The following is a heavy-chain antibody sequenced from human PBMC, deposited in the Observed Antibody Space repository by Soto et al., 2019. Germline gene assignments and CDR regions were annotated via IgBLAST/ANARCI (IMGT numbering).Heavy chain of an antibody. D-gene: IGHD6-6*01. CDR3: ARLELGIAARPYDY. Sequence: SETLSLTCAVYGGSFSGYYWSWICQPPGKGLEWIGEINHSGITNYNPSLKSRVTISVDTSKNQFSLKLSSVTAADTAVYYCARLELGIAARPYDYWGQGTLVTVSS. CDR1: GGSFSGYY. V-gene: IGHV4-34*01. CDR2: INHSGIT. J-gene: IGHJ4*02.